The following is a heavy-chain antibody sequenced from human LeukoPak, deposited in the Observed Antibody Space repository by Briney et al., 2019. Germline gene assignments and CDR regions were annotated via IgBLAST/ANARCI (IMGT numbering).Heavy chain of an antibody. CDR2: IYYSGYT. Sequence: PSETLSLTCAVYGGSFSSYYWSWIWQPPGKGLEWIGYIYYSGYTNYNPSLKSRVTISVDTSKNQFSLKLSSVTAADTAVYYCARTTMVRGTYYMDVWGKGTTVTISS. V-gene: IGHV4-59*01. CDR1: GGSFSSYY. CDR3: ARTTMVRGTYYMDV. D-gene: IGHD3-10*01. J-gene: IGHJ6*03.